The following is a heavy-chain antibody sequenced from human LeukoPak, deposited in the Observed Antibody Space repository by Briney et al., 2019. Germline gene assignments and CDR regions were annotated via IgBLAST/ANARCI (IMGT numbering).Heavy chain of an antibody. Sequence: GASVKVSCKASGYTFTSYGISWVRQAPGQGLEWMGWISAYNGNTNYAQKLQGRVTMTTDTSTSTAYMELRSLRSDDTAVYYCAKESADRYSSSWYGDEYRGQGNPVTGSS. CDR3: AKESADRYSSSWYGDEY. CDR1: GYTFTSYG. CDR2: ISAYNGNT. J-gene: IGHJ4*02. V-gene: IGHV1-18*01. D-gene: IGHD6-13*01.